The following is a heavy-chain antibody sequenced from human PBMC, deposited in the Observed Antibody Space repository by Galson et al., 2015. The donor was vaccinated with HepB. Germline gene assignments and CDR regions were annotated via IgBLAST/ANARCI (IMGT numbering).Heavy chain of an antibody. Sequence: SVKVSCKASGYTFFRYTLHYVRQAPGQGLEWMGWINTAAGHTKYSEKFQDRVSISRETSATTAYMELSSLKFEDTAVYYCVRQSSSSLRAFDVWGQGTMVSVS. V-gene: IGHV1-3*04. CDR2: INTAAGHT. J-gene: IGHJ3*01. D-gene: IGHD3-16*02. CDR1: GYTFFRYT. CDR3: VRQSSSSLRAFDV.